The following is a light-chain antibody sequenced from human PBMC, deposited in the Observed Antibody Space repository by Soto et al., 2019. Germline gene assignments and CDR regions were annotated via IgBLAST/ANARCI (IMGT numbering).Light chain of an antibody. Sequence: EIVLTQSPGTLSLSPGERATLSCRASQSVSNNYLAWYQQKPGQAPRLLIYDASNRATGIPARFSGSGSGTDFTLTISSLEPEDFAVYYCQQFSSYPLTFGGGTKVDI. CDR2: DAS. V-gene: IGKV3-20*01. CDR1: QSVSNNY. J-gene: IGKJ4*01. CDR3: QQFSSYPLT.